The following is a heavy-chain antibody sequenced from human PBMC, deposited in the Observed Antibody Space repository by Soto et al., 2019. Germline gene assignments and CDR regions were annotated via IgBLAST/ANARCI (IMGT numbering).Heavy chain of an antibody. V-gene: IGHV6-1*01. CDR1: GDSVSSNSAA. J-gene: IGHJ3*01. Sequence: SQTLLLTCAISGDSVSSNSAAWNWIRQSPSRGLEWLGRTYYRSKWNNDYAISVKSRITINPDTSKNQFSLQLNSVTPEDTAVYYCARDVAPVAGSLGDVFDVWGQGTMVTVSS. CDR2: TYYRSKWNN. CDR3: ARDVAPVAGSLGDVFDV. D-gene: IGHD6-19*01.